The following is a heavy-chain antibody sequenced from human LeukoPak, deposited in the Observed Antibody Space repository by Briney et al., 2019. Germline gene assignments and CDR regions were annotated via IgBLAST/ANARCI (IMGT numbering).Heavy chain of an antibody. D-gene: IGHD1-26*01. CDR1: GFTFSNYW. J-gene: IGHJ6*03. Sequence: GGSLRLSCAASGFTFSNYWMSWVRQAPGKGLERVANIKQDGSEKYYVDSVKGRFTISRDNAKNSLYLQMNGLRAEDTALYYCAREWGRGGKYNYYYYYMDVWGKGTTVTVSS. V-gene: IGHV3-7*01. CDR2: IKQDGSEK. CDR3: AREWGRGGKYNYYYYYMDV.